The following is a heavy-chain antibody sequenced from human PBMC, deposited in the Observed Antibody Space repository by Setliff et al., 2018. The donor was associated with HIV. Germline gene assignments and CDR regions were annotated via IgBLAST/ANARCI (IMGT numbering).Heavy chain of an antibody. CDR1: VGSIRSSRYY. CDR3: ARPLTPSYNFWGDAFGI. J-gene: IGHJ3*02. D-gene: IGHD3-3*01. CDR2: IYYSGYT. Sequence: SETLSLTCIVSVGSIRSSRYYWGWIRQPPGKGLEWIGSIYYSGYTYYKPSLKSRVTISVDTSKNQFSLRLTSVTAADTAVYYCARPLTPSYNFWGDAFGIWGQGTMVTVSS. V-gene: IGHV4-39*01.